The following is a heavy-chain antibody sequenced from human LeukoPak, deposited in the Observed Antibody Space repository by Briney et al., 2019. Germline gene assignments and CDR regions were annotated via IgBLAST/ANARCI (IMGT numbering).Heavy chain of an antibody. CDR2: ISVYNGNT. Sequence: ASVTVSCKASGYTFTSYGITWVRQAPGQGLEWMGWISVYNGNTNYAQKLQGRVTMTTDTSTSTAYMELRSLRSDDTAVYYCASYGSGSYHNYYGMDVWGKGTTVTVSS. CDR3: ASYGSGSYHNYYGMDV. CDR1: GYTFTSYG. J-gene: IGHJ6*04. D-gene: IGHD3-10*01. V-gene: IGHV1-18*04.